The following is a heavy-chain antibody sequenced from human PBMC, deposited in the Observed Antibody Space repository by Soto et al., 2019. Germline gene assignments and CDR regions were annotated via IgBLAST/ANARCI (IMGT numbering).Heavy chain of an antibody. CDR1: GFTFSSYA. D-gene: IGHD3-3*01. V-gene: IGHV3-23*01. Sequence: GGSLRLSCAASGFTFSSYAMSWVRQAPGKGLEWVSAISGSGGSTYYADSVKGRFTISRDNSKNTLYLQMNSLRAEDTAVYYFAKVAYDFWSGYSKGTYFFDYWGQGTLVTVSS. J-gene: IGHJ4*02. CDR3: AKVAYDFWSGYSKGTYFFDY. CDR2: ISGSGGST.